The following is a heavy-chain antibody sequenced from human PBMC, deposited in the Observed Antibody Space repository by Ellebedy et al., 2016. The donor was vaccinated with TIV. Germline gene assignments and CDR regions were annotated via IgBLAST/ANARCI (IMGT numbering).Heavy chain of an antibody. CDR1: GFTFTSYG. J-gene: IGHJ4*02. CDR3: VRGKGYDFGEE. D-gene: IGHD4-17*01. Sequence: PGGSLRLSCAAFGFTFTSYGLHWVRQAPGKGLEWVAFVSYNGFNTYYRDSVRGRFSISRDNAKDTFYLQMSSLRHEDTALYHCVRGKGYDFGEEWGQGTLVSVSS. V-gene: IGHV3-30*03. CDR2: VSYNGFNT.